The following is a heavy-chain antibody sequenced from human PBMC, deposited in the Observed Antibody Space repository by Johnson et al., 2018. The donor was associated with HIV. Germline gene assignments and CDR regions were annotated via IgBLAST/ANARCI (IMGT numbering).Heavy chain of an antibody. Sequence: QVQLVESGGGVVQPGGSLRLSCAASGFTFSDYYMSWIRQAPGKGLEWVSYISSSGSTIYYADSVKGRFTISRDNSENSLYMQMNSLRAEDTALYYCAKDMGYSSCGYGFDIWGQGTMVAVSS. CDR1: GFTFSDYY. V-gene: IGHV3-11*01. J-gene: IGHJ3*02. D-gene: IGHD6-13*01. CDR3: AKDMGYSSCGYGFDI. CDR2: ISSSGSTI.